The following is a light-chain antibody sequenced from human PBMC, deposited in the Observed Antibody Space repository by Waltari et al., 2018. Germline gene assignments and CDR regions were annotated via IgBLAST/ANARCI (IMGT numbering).Light chain of an antibody. CDR2: DDS. CDR3: QVWDSSSDHQV. CDR1: NHGGKR. V-gene: IGLV3-21*02. J-gene: IGLJ3*02. Sequence: SYVLTQPPSVSVAPGQPAPMPCGGTNHGGKRLDWYQQKAGQAPILVVYDDSDRPSGIPERFSGSNSGNTATLTISRVEAGDAADYYCQVWDSSSDHQVFGGGTKLTVL.